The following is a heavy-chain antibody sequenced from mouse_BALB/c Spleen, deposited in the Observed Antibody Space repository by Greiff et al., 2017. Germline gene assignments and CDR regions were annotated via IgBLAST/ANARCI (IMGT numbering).Heavy chain of an antibody. J-gene: IGHJ2*01. D-gene: IGHD1-1*01. CDR3: ARLRGDYGSSY. V-gene: IGHV3-2*02. Sequence: EVKVEESGPGLVKPSQSLSLTCTVTGYSITSDYAWNWIRQFPGNKLEWMGYISYSGSTSYNPSLKSRISITRDTSKNQFFLQLNSVTTEDTATYYCARLRGDYGSSYWGQGTTLTVSS. CDR2: ISYSGST. CDR1: GYSITSDYA.